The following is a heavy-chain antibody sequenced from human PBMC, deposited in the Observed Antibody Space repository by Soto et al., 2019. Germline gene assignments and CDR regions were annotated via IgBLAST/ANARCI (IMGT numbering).Heavy chain of an antibody. CDR1: GFSLSTSGVG. J-gene: IGHJ4*02. CDR3: AHSRGSVSSLYYYDSSGYYFDY. Sequence: SGPTLVNPTQTLTLTCTFSGFSLSTSGVGVGWIRQPPGKALEWLALIYWNDDKRYSPSLKSRLTTTKDTSKNQVVLTMTNMDPVDTATYYCAHSRGSVSSLYYYDSSGYYFDYWGQGTRVTVSS. V-gene: IGHV2-5*01. D-gene: IGHD3-22*01. CDR2: IYWNDDK.